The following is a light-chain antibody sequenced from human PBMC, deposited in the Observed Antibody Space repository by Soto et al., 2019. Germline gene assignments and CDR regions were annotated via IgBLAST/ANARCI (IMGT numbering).Light chain of an antibody. J-gene: IGLJ2*01. CDR1: SSDVGGYNY. Sequence: QSVLTQPASVSGSHGKSITISCTGTSSDVGGYNYVSWDQQHPGKAPKLMIYDVSNRPSRVSNRFSGSKSGNTAALTISGLQAEDEADYYCISYTSSSTPVVFGGWTKRTVL. CDR2: DVS. CDR3: ISYTSSSTPVV. V-gene: IGLV2-14*01.